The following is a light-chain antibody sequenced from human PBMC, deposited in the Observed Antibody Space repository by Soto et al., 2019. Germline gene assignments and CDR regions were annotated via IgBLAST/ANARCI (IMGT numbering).Light chain of an antibody. Sequence: EIVMTQSPATLSVSPGERATLSCRASQSVGSDLAWYLQKRGQAPRLLIYGASARATGIPVRFSGSGSGTEFTLTISSLQSEDFAVYYCQQYNIWPLTFGGGTKVDIK. CDR3: QQYNIWPLT. J-gene: IGKJ4*01. V-gene: IGKV3-15*01. CDR2: GAS. CDR1: QSVGSD.